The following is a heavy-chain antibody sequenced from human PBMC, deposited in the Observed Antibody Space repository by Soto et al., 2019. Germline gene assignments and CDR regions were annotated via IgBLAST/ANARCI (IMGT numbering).Heavy chain of an antibody. CDR1: GYTFTSYA. J-gene: IGHJ5*02. Sequence: GASVKVSCKASGYTFTSYAMHWVRQAPGQRLEWMGWINAGNGNTKYSQKFQGRVTITRDTSASTAYMELSSLRSEDTAVYYCARGLRVDTAMWSCWFDPWGQGTLVTVSS. D-gene: IGHD5-18*01. CDR2: INAGNGNT. CDR3: ARGLRVDTAMWSCWFDP. V-gene: IGHV1-3*01.